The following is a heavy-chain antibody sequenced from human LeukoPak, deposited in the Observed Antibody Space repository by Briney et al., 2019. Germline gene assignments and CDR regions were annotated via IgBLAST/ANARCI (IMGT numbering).Heavy chain of an antibody. CDR3: ARGRSSSWYGY. J-gene: IGHJ4*02. D-gene: IGHD6-13*01. Sequence: GASVKVSCKASGYTFTSYGISWVRQAPGQGLEWMGWISAYNGNTNYAQKFQGRVTITADESTSTAYMELSSLRSEDTAVYYCARGRSSSWYGYWGQGTLVTVSS. CDR1: GYTFTSYG. CDR2: ISAYNGNT. V-gene: IGHV1-18*01.